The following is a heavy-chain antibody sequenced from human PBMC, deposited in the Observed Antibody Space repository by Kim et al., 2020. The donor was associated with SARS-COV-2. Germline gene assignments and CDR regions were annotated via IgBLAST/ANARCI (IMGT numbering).Heavy chain of an antibody. CDR2: IYYSGST. J-gene: IGHJ5*02. D-gene: IGHD3-3*01. CDR3: ATGPSNYDFWTGKGVWFDP. Sequence: SETLSLTCTVSGGSVSSGSYYWSWIRQPPGKGLEWIGYIYYSGSTNYNPSLKSRVTISVDTSKNQFSLKLSSVTAADTAVYYCATGPSNYDFWTGKGVWFDPWGQGTLVTVSS. V-gene: IGHV4-61*01. CDR1: GGSVSSGSYY.